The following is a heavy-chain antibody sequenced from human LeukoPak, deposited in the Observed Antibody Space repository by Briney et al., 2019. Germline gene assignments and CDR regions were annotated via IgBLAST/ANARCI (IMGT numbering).Heavy chain of an antibody. CDR2: INWNGAST. CDR3: ARAVCPTIKFCDSSYFMDV. Sequence: GGSLRLSCAASGFSFDGLGMTWVRHVPGKGLEWVAGINWNGASTGYADSVRGRFTISRDNAKNSLYLQMNSLRAEDTALYYCARAVCPTIKFCDSSYFMDVWGKGTTVNVS. D-gene: IGHD6-6*01. CDR1: GFSFDGLG. J-gene: IGHJ6*03. V-gene: IGHV3-20*04.